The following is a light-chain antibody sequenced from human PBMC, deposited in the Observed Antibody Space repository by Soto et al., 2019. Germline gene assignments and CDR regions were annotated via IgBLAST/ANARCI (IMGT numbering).Light chain of an antibody. J-gene: IGLJ2*01. Sequence: QSALTQPASVSGSPGQSIAISCTGTRSDVGKYNYVSWYQQHPGKAPKLMIYDVSDRPSGVSDRFSGSKSGNTASLTISGLQAEDEADYYCSSYSGSSTLVVFGGGTKVTVL. CDR2: DVS. V-gene: IGLV2-14*03. CDR1: RSDVGKYNY. CDR3: SSYSGSSTLVV.